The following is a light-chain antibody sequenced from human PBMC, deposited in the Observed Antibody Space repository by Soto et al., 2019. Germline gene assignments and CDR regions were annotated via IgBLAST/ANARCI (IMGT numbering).Light chain of an antibody. CDR3: QHRHT. CDR2: AAS. J-gene: IGKJ3*01. V-gene: IGKV1-9*01. Sequence: DIQLTQSPSFLSASVGDRVTITCRASQGISSYLAWYQQKPGKAPKLLIYAASTLQSGVPSRFSGSGSGTKFTLAISGRQPEDFATCYCQHRHTFGPGTKVDI. CDR1: QGISSY.